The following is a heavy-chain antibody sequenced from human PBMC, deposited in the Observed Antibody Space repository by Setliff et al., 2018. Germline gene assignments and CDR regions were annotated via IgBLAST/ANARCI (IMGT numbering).Heavy chain of an antibody. V-gene: IGHV4-34*01. D-gene: IGHD6-6*01. Sequence: LSLTCAAYGGTFSDYHWTWIRQSPEKGLEWIGEINHRGSTNYNPSLKSRVTISIDTSKDQFSLKLISMTAAGTAVYYCARGRYMAARLLESWGQGT. CDR2: INHRGST. CDR1: GGTFSDYH. CDR3: ARGRYMAARLLES. J-gene: IGHJ4*02.